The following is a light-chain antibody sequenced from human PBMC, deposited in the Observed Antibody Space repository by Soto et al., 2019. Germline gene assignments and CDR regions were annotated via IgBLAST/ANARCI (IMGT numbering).Light chain of an antibody. CDR3: SSYAGSNNLV. CDR1: RSDVGGYNY. CDR2: EVS. Sequence: QSALTQPPSASGSPGQSVTISCTGTRSDVGGYNYVSWYQQHPGKAPKLIIYEVSRRPSGVPDRFSGSKSGNTASLTVSGLQVEYEADYYCSSYAGSNNLVFGGGTKLTVL. V-gene: IGLV2-8*01. J-gene: IGLJ2*01.